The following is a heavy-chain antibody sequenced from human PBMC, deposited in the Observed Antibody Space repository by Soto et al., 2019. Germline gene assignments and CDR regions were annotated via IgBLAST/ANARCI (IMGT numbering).Heavy chain of an antibody. CDR3: AKGEQGWKPMNYYYYYGMDV. Sequence: LRLSFAASGFTFSSYAMSWVRQAPGKGLEWVSAISGSGGSTYYADSVKGRFTISRDNSKNTLYLQMNSLRAEDTAVYYCAKGEQGWKPMNYYYYYGMDVWGQGTTVTVSS. D-gene: IGHD1-1*01. CDR1: GFTFSSYA. CDR2: ISGSGGST. V-gene: IGHV3-23*01. J-gene: IGHJ6*02.